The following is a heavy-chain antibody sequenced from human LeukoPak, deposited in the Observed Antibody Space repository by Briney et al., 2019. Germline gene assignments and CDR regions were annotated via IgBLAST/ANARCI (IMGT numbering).Heavy chain of an antibody. D-gene: IGHD6-13*01. CDR1: GYTFTSYD. Sequence: ASVKVSCKASGYTFTSYDINWVRQATGQGLEWMGWMNPNSGNTGYAQKFQGRVTMTRNTSISTAYMELSSLRSEDTAVYYCARLGIGSSFDYYYYYTDVWGKGTTVTVSS. CDR3: ARLGIGSSFDYYYYYTDV. V-gene: IGHV1-8*01. J-gene: IGHJ6*03. CDR2: MNPNSGNT.